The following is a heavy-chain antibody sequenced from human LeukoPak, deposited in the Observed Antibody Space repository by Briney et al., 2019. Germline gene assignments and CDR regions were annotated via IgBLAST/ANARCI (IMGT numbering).Heavy chain of an antibody. CDR1: GFTFSSFA. J-gene: IGHJ4*02. CDR2: ISYGGDNT. Sequence: GRSLRLSCAPSGFTFSSFAMHWVRLAPGKGLEWVALISYGGDNTYYADSVKGRFTISRDISKNTLYLQMNSLRAEDTAVYYCAKDASLYSSSWYRFDYWGQGTLVTVSS. D-gene: IGHD6-13*01. CDR3: AKDASLYSSSWYRFDY. V-gene: IGHV3-30-3*01.